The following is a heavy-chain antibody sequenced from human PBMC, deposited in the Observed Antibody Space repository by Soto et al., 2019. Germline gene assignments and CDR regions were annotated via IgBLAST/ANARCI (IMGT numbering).Heavy chain of an antibody. CDR1: GFTFSSYS. J-gene: IGHJ5*02. D-gene: IGHD5-12*01. V-gene: IGHV3-21*01. CDR2: ISSSSSYI. Sequence: GGSLRLSCAASGFTFSSYSMNWVRQAPGKGLEWVSSISSSSSYIYYADTVKGRFTISRDNAKNSLYLQMNSLRAEDTAVYYCARDGAAATQNKGPNWFDPWGQGTLVTVSS. CDR3: ARDGAAATQNKGPNWFDP.